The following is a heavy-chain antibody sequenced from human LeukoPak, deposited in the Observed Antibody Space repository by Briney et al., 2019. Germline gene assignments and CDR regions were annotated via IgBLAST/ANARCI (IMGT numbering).Heavy chain of an antibody. Sequence: GRSLRLSCVASGFTLSNFAMHWVRQAPGKGLAWVATISYDGSTQHYADSVNGRFTISRDNFKNTLSLQMNSLRVEDTAVYLCVRGSNRENLLGYWGPGTLVTVSS. CDR1: GFTLSNFA. V-gene: IGHV3-30-3*01. J-gene: IGHJ4*02. D-gene: IGHD1-14*01. CDR2: ISYDGSTQ. CDR3: VRGSNRENLLGY.